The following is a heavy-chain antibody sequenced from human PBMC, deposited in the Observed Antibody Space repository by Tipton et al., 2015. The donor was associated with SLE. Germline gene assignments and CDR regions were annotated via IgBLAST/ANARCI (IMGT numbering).Heavy chain of an antibody. J-gene: IGHJ5*01. CDR1: GFTFSSYS. V-gene: IGHV3-48*01. CDR3: VRDRDCITTKCLDTEWLDS. D-gene: IGHD3-10*01. Sequence: GSLRLSCAASGFTFSSYSMNWVRQSPGKGLEWVSYIGSTSATIYYADSVKGRFTISRDNAMNSLYLQMDSLRVEDTAVYHCVRDRDCITTKCLDTEWLDSWGQGTLVTVSS. CDR2: IGSTSATI.